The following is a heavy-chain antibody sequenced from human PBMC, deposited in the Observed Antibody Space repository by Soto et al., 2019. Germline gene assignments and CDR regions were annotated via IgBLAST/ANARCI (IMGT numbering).Heavy chain of an antibody. V-gene: IGHV1-69*01. CDR2: IIPIFGTA. D-gene: IGHD2-8*01. CDR3: ARANDFAPARVFDY. J-gene: IGHJ4*02. Sequence: QVQLVQSGAEVKKPGSSVKVSCKASGGTFSSYAISWVRQAPGQGLEGMGGIIPIFGTANYAQKFQGRVTITADESTGTAYMELSSLRSEDTAVYYCARANDFAPARVFDYWGQGTLVTVSS. CDR1: GGTFSSYA.